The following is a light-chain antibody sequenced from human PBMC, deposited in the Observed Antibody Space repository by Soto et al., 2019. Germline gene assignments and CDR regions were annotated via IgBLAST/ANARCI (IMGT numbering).Light chain of an antibody. Sequence: DIQMTQSPSTLSASVGDRVTITCRASQSITTYLNWYQHKPGKAPKLLICAASSLPSGVPSRFSGSGSGTEFTLTISSLQPEDSATYYCQQGSSTPFTFGPGTKV. J-gene: IGKJ3*01. CDR2: AAS. CDR1: QSITTY. V-gene: IGKV1-39*01. CDR3: QQGSSTPFT.